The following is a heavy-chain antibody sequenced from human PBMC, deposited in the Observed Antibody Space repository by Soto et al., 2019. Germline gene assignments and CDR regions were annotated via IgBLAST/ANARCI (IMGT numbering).Heavy chain of an antibody. D-gene: IGHD6-13*01. CDR3: ATSIAAAFVNWFDP. V-gene: IGHV1-69*06. Sequence: EASVKVSCKASGGTFSSYAISWVRQAPGQGLEWMGGIIPIFGTANYAQKFQGRVTITADKSTSTAYMELSSLRSEDTAVYYCATSIAAAFVNWFDPWGQGTLVTVSS. CDR2: IIPIFGTA. J-gene: IGHJ5*02. CDR1: GGTFSSYA.